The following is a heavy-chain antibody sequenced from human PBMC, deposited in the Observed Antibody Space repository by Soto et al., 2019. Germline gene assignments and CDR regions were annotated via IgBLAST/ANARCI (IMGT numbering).Heavy chain of an antibody. Sequence: EVQLLESGGGLVQPGGSLRLSCSASGLTFISYAMTWVRQAPGKGLEWVSGVSGGGYSTDYADSVKGRFTISRDNSKNTLYLQMNSLRVEDTAVYYCAKDMVSSTASDAFDIWVQGTMVTVSS. CDR2: VSGGGYST. V-gene: IGHV3-23*01. D-gene: IGHD3-10*01. CDR3: AKDMVSSTASDAFDI. CDR1: GLTFISYA. J-gene: IGHJ3*02.